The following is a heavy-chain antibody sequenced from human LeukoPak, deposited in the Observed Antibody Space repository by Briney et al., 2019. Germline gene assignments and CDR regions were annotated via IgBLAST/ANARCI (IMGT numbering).Heavy chain of an antibody. D-gene: IGHD3-10*01. CDR1: GGSFSGYY. Sequence: SETLSLTCAVYGGSFSGYYWSWIRQPPGKGLEWIGEINHSGSTNYNPSLKSRVTISVDTSKNQFSLKLSSVTAADTAVYYCARTSPDYYGSGSYYNVGFDYWGQGTLVTVSS. CDR3: ARTSPDYYGSGSYYNVGFDY. V-gene: IGHV4-34*01. J-gene: IGHJ4*02. CDR2: INHSGST.